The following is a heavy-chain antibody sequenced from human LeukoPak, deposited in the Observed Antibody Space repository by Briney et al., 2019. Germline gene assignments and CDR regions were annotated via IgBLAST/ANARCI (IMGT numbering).Heavy chain of an antibody. CDR2: ISGSGGST. D-gene: IGHD5-18*01. Sequence: PGGSLRLSCAASGFTLSSYAMSWVHQAPGKGLEWVSAISGSGGSTYYADSVKGRFTISRDNSKNTLYLQMNSLRAEDTAVYYCAKVPRGYSYGTRFYYFDYWGQGTLVTVSS. V-gene: IGHV3-23*01. J-gene: IGHJ4*02. CDR3: AKVPRGYSYGTRFYYFDY. CDR1: GFTLSSYA.